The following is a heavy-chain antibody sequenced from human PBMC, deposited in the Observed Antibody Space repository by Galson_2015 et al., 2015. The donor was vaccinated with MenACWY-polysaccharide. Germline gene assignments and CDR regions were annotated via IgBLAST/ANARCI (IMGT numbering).Heavy chain of an antibody. Sequence: SLRLSCAASGFTVSSYPMNWVRQAPGKGLEWVSSIRSSSSYIYYADSVRGRFTISRDNAKNSLYLQMNSVRAEDTAVYYCARDLPWYGMGVWGHGTTVPGS. CDR1: GFTVSSYP. CDR2: IRSSSSYI. CDR3: ARDLPWYGMGV. V-gene: IGHV3-21*01. J-gene: IGHJ6*02.